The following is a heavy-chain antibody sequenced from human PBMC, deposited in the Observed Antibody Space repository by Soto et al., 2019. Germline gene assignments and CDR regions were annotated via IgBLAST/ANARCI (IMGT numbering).Heavy chain of an antibody. CDR1: GGSISSSSYY. Sequence: QLQLQESGPGLVKPSETLSLTCTVSGGSISSSSYYWGWIRQPPGKGLEWIGSIYYSGSTYYNPSSKRRVTLTVDTSQNQLAMKLSSVTAADTAVYYCARREGSGYCGGDCLWGQGTLVTVSS. J-gene: IGHJ4*02. D-gene: IGHD2-21*01. CDR2: IYYSGST. V-gene: IGHV4-39*01. CDR3: ARREGSGYCGGDCL.